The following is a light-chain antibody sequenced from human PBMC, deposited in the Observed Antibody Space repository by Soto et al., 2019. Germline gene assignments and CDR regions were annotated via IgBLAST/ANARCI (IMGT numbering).Light chain of an antibody. CDR2: GAS. J-gene: IGKJ2*01. CDR1: QSVSSN. V-gene: IGKV3-15*01. Sequence: EIVMTQSPATLSVSPGERATLSCRASQSVSSNLAWYQQKPGQAPRLLIYGASTRATGIPDRFSGSGSGTEFTLAISSQQSEDFAVYYCQQYNNWPPITFGQGTKLEIK. CDR3: QQYNNWPPIT.